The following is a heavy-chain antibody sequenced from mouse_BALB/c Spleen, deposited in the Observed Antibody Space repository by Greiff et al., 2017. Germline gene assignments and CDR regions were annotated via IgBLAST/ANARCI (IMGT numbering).Heavy chain of an antibody. D-gene: IGHD2-4*01. V-gene: IGHV2-2*02. CDR2: IWSGGST. Sequence: QVQLKQSGPGLVQPSQSLSITCTVSGFSLTSYGVHWVRQSPGKGLEWLGVIWSGGSTDYNAAFISRLSISKDNSKSQVFFKMNSLQANDTAIYYCARTYDYDGGFFAYWGQGTLVTVSA. J-gene: IGHJ3*01. CDR1: GFSLTSYG. CDR3: ARTYDYDGGFFAY.